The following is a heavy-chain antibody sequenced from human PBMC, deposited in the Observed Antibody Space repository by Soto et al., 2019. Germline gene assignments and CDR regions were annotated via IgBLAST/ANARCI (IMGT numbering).Heavy chain of an antibody. D-gene: IGHD3-3*02. CDR2: IMPIFRTA. CDR1: GGTFSTAA. CDR3: ARDKDRPQLGGNYYYIMDV. Sequence: QVQVEQSGAEVKKPGSSVKVSCKASGGTFSTAAISWVRQAPGQGLEWMGGIMPIFRTADYAQKFQGRVTISADDSTSTAYLETRSLGSEDTAVYYCARDKDRPQLGGNYYYIMDVWGQGTTVTVSS. J-gene: IGHJ6*02. V-gene: IGHV1-69*12.